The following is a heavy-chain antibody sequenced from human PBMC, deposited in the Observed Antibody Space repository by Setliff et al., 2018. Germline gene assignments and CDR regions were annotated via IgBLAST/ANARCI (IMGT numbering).Heavy chain of an antibody. CDR3: ARGYSYGYDSGYYFDY. CDR2: IIPIFGTA. V-gene: IGHV1-69*13. J-gene: IGHJ4*02. D-gene: IGHD5-18*01. CDR1: GGTFSSYA. Sequence: WASVKVSCKASGGTFSSYAISWVRQAPGQGLEWMGGIIPIFGTANYAQKFQGRVTITADESTSTAYMELSSLRSEDTAVYYCARGYSYGYDSGYYFDYWGQGTLVTVSS.